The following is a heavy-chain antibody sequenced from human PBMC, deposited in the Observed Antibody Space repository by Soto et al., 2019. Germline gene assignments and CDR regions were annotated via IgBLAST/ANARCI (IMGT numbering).Heavy chain of an antibody. CDR3: AILGIVATIARWFDP. Sequence: VASVKVSCKASGGTFSSYAISWVRQAPGQGLEWMGGIIPIFGTANYAQKFQGRVTITADESTSTAYMELSSLRSEDTAVYYCAILGIVATIARWFDPWRHGILVTVYS. CDR2: IIPIFGTA. V-gene: IGHV1-69*13. CDR1: GGTFSSYA. J-gene: IGHJ5*02. D-gene: IGHD5-12*01.